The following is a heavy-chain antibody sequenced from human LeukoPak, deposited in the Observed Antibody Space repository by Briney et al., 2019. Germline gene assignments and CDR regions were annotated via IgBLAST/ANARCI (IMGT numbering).Heavy chain of an antibody. CDR3: ARRSTRFFDY. D-gene: IGHD1-26*01. Sequence: SETLSVTCTVSGGSISSSSYYWGWIRQPPGKGLEWIGSIYYSGSTYYNPSLKSRVTISVDTSKNQFSLKLSSVTAADTAVYYCARRSTRFFDYWGQGTLVTVSS. CDR1: GGSISSSSYY. J-gene: IGHJ4*02. V-gene: IGHV4-39*01. CDR2: IYYSGST.